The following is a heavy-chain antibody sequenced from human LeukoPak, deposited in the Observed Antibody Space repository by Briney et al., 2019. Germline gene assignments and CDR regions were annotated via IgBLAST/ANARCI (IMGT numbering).Heavy chain of an antibody. J-gene: IGHJ4*02. V-gene: IGHV3-66*04. CDR2: IRGDRST. CDR3: ARRRGGYGDGDFDY. D-gene: IGHD4-17*01. CDR1: GFTVSSTS. Sequence: GGSLRLSCAASGFTVSSTSILWVRQAPGKGLECVSYIRGDRSTEYAEYVKGRFTISRDDSKNTVYLQMNSLRVEDTSVYYCARRRGGYGDGDFDYWGQGTLVTVSS.